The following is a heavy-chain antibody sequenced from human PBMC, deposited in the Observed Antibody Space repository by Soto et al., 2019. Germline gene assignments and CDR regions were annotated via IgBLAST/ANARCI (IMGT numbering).Heavy chain of an antibody. D-gene: IGHD6-13*01. CDR1: GYNFNGYY. CDR2: MNPNTGGA. V-gene: IGHV1-2*02. CDR3: AKVISTLGSNQLLTQPKHQSPVY. J-gene: IGHJ4*02. Sequence: ASVKVSRKACGYNFNGYYIHWVRQAPGQELDWMGWMNPNTGGAKYAQKFQGKVIMTTDTSISTAYLELRSLTSDVTAVYYCAKVISTLGSNQLLTQPKHQSPVYWGQGTLVTLSS.